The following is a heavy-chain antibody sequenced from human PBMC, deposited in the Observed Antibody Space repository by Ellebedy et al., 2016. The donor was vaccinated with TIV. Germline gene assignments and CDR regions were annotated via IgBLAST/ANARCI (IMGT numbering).Heavy chain of an antibody. D-gene: IGHD2-21*01. CDR3: ARGDDPRKIGL. J-gene: IGHJ4*02. CDR2: IYYSGST. CDR1: GGSISSSSYY. V-gene: IGHV4-31*03. Sequence: SETLSLXXTVSGGSISSSSYYWGWIRQPPGKGLEWIGYIYYSGSTYYNPSLKSRVTISVDTSKNQFSLKLSSVTAADTAVYYCARGDDPRKIGLWGQGTLVTVSS.